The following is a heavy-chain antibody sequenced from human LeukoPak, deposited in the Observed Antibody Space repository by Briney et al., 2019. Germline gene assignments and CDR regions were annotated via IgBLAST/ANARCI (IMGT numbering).Heavy chain of an antibody. D-gene: IGHD4-17*01. CDR3: ARGYRTKVTRYNWFDP. Sequence: KPSETLSLTCTVSGCSISSYYWSWIRQPPGKGLEWIGEINHSGSTNYNPSLKSRVTISVEPSKNQFSLKLSSVTAADTAVYYCARGYRTKVTRYNWFDPWGQGTLVTVSS. V-gene: IGHV4-34*01. CDR1: GCSISSYY. CDR2: INHSGST. J-gene: IGHJ5*02.